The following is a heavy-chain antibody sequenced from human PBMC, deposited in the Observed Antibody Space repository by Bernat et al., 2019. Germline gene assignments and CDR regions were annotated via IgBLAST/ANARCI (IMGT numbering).Heavy chain of an antibody. CDR2: IKGDGSEK. V-gene: IGHV3-7*03. Sequence: EVQLVESGGGLVQPGGSLRLSCAASGLTFSSDWMSWVRQAPGKGLEWVANIKGDGSEKYYVDSVEGRFTISRDNAKSSLYLQMNSLRAEDTAVYHCAGSRGRMWSTFDYWGQGTLVTVSS. CDR1: GLTFSSDW. CDR3: AGSRGRMWSTFDY. J-gene: IGHJ4*02. D-gene: IGHD2-21*01.